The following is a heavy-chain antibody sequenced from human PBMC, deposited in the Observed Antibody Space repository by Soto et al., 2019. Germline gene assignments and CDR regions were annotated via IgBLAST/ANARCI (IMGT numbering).Heavy chain of an antibody. Sequence: ASVKVSCKASGYTFTSYGISWVRQAPGQGLEWMGWVSAYNGNTNYAQKLQGRVTMTTDTSTSTAYMELRSLRSDDTAVYYCARAQSSTYYFDYWGQGTLVTVSS. CDR2: VSAYNGNT. J-gene: IGHJ4*02. CDR1: GYTFTSYG. CDR3: ARAQSSTYYFDY. V-gene: IGHV1-18*01. D-gene: IGHD6-13*01.